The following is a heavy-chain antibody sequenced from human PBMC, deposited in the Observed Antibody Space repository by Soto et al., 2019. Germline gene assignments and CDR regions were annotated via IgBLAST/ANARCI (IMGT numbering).Heavy chain of an antibody. J-gene: IGHJ4*02. CDR1: GDSVSGNSAA. CDR2: TYYRSRWYN. Sequence: SQTLSLTCAISGDSVSGNSAAWNWIRQSPSRGLEWLGRTYYRSRWYNDYAVSVKSRITVTPDTSKNQFSLHLNSVTPEDTAVYYCARESKYYVSSDRYLDFWGPGVLVNVSS. D-gene: IGHD3-16*01. CDR3: ARESKYYVSSDRYLDF. V-gene: IGHV6-1*01.